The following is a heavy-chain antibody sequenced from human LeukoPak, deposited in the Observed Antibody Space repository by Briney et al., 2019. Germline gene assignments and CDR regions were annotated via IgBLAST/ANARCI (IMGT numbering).Heavy chain of an antibody. CDR2: IYHSGST. Sequence: SETLSVTCAVSGYSISSGYYWGWIRQPPGKGLEWIGSIYHSGSTYYNPSLKSRVTISVDTSKNQFTLKLSSVTAADTAVYYCARQDDEYYYGSGSYFDYWGQGTLVAVSS. V-gene: IGHV4-38-2*01. J-gene: IGHJ4*02. CDR1: GYSISSGYY. CDR3: ARQDDEYYYGSGSYFDY. D-gene: IGHD3-10*01.